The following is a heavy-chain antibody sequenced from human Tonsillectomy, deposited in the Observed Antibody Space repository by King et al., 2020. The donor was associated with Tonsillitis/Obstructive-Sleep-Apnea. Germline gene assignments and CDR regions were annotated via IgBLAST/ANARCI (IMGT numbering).Heavy chain of an antibody. V-gene: IGHV1-8*01. Sequence: QLVQSGAEVKKPGASVKVSCKASGYTFTSYDINWVRQATGQGLEWMGWMNPNSGNTGYAQKFQGRVTMTRNTSISTAYMELSSLRSEDTAVYYCARGGPDYDFGSGYYIGWFDPWGQGTLVTVSS. CDR1: GYTFTSYD. J-gene: IGHJ5*02. D-gene: IGHD3-3*01. CDR2: MNPNSGNT. CDR3: ARGGPDYDFGSGYYIGWFDP.